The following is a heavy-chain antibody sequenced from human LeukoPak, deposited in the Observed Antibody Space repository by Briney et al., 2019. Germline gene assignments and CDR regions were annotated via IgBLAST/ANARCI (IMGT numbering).Heavy chain of an antibody. CDR2: ISGSGGST. Sequence: QPGGSLRLSCAASGFTFSSYAMSWVRQAPGKGLEWVSAISGSGGSTYYADSVKGRFTISRDNSKNTLYLQMNSLRAEDTAVYYCAKPIFGVVIVPAGDAFDIWGQGTMVTVSS. J-gene: IGHJ3*02. CDR1: GFTFSSYA. V-gene: IGHV3-23*01. D-gene: IGHD3-3*01. CDR3: AKPIFGVVIVPAGDAFDI.